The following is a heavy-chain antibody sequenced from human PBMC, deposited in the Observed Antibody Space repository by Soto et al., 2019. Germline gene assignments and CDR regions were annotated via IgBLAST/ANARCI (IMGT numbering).Heavy chain of an antibody. V-gene: IGHV4-30-4*08. CDR3: AKSQTPEFDP. J-gene: IGHJ5*02. CDR2: ISDSGST. CDR1: GASIGIGDDY. Sequence: TSETLSITCSFSGASIGIGDDYWTWIRQSPGKGLEWIGYISDSGSTFYNPSLRSRLTIALDTSKNHFSLKLNSVTAADTAVYYCAKSQTPEFDPWGQGIPVTVSS.